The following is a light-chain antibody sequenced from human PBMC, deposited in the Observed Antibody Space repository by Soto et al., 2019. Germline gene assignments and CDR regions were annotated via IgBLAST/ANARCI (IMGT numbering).Light chain of an antibody. V-gene: IGKV3-20*01. CDR2: GAS. CDR3: HQYGTSPRT. Sequence: EIVLTQSPGTLSLSPGERATLSCRASQSVSSSYLAWYQQKPGQAPGLLIYGASSRATGIPDRFSGSGSGTDFTLTISRLEPEDFAVYLCHQYGTSPRTFGQGTKVDIK. J-gene: IGKJ1*01. CDR1: QSVSSSY.